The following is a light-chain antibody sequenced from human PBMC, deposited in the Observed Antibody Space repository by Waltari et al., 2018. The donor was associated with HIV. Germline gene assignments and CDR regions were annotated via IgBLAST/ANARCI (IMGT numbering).Light chain of an antibody. CDR3: QHSRT. CDR2: AES. Sequence: DIQMTQSPSSVSASVGDRVTITCRTNQNINNNINWYQHKPGKAPKLLIYAESSLQSGVPSRFGGSGSGTHFTLTISSLQPEDFTTYYCQHSRTFGQGTKVEIK. V-gene: IGKV1-39*01. J-gene: IGKJ1*01. CDR1: QNINNN.